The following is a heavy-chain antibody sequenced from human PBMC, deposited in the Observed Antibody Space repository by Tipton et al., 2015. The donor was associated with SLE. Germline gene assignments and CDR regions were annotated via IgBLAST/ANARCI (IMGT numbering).Heavy chain of an antibody. J-gene: IGHJ6*02. CDR3: ARVRGIAAAGTFYYYYYGMDV. D-gene: IGHD6-13*01. V-gene: IGHV4-39*07. CDR2: INHSGRT. CDR1: GGSISSSSYY. Sequence: TLSLTCTVSGGSISSSSYYWGWIRQPPGKGLEWIGEINHSGRTNYNPSLKSRVTISVDTSTNQFSLKLSSVTAADTAVYYCARVRGIAAAGTFYYYYYGMDVWGQGTTVTVSS.